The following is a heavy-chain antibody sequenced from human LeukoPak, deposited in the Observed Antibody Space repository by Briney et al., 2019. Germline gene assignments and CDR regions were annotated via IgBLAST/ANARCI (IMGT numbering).Heavy chain of an antibody. J-gene: IGHJ3*02. D-gene: IGHD5-24*01. CDR3: ARIRVEMATMVAFDI. CDR2: IYSGGTT. CDR1: GFTVSRNY. V-gene: IGHV3-66*01. Sequence: AGGSLRLSCAASGFTVSRNYMSWVRQAPGKWLEWVSVIYSGGTTYYADSVKGRFTISRDNSKNTLYLQMNSLRAEDTAVYYCARIRVEMATMVAFDIWGRGTMVTVSS.